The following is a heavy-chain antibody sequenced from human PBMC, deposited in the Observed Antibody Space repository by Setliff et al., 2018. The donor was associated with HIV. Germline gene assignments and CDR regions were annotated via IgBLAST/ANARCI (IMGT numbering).Heavy chain of an antibody. D-gene: IGHD3-22*01. J-gene: IGHJ4*02. V-gene: IGHV3-23*01. CDR2: ISGNGGST. CDR1: GFTLSTYA. CDR3: AKVIASSGYYEYYFDY. Sequence: GGSLRLSCAASGFTLSTYAMIWVRQAPGKGLEWVSGISGNGGSTYYADSVKGRFTISKDISNKTLYLHMNTLRAEDTAVYYCAKVIASSGYYEYYFDYWGQGSLVTVSS.